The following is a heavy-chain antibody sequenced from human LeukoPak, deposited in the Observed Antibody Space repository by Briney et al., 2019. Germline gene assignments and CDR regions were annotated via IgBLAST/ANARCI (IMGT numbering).Heavy chain of an antibody. J-gene: IGHJ5*02. D-gene: IGHD1-26*01. CDR2: INHSGST. Sequence: SETLSLTCAVYGGSFSGYYWSWIRQPPGKGLEWIGEINHSGSTNYNPSLKSRVTISVDTPKNQFSLKLSSVTAADTAVYYCARYEWELPSNWFDPWGQGTLVTVSS. CDR3: ARYEWELPSNWFDP. V-gene: IGHV4-34*01. CDR1: GGSFSGYY.